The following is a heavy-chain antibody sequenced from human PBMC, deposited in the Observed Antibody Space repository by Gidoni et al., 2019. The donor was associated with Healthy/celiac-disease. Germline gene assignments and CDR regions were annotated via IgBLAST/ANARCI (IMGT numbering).Heavy chain of an antibody. D-gene: IGHD6-19*01. CDR1: GGSIRSSRYY. V-gene: IGHV4-39*01. CDR2: IYYSGRT. Sequence: QLQLQESGPGLVKPSETLSLTCTVSGGSIRSSRYYWGWIRPPPGKGLEWIGSIYYSGRTYYNPSLKSRVTISVDTSKNQFSLKLSSVTAADTAVYYCARLGGVAVAGTVGDWGQGTLVTVSS. CDR3: ARLGGVAVAGTVGD. J-gene: IGHJ4*02.